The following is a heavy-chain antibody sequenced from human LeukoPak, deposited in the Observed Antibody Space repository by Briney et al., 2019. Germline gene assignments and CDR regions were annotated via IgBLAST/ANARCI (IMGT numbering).Heavy chain of an antibody. Sequence: GGSLRLSCAASGFTVSSNYMSLVRQAPGKGLEWVSVIYSGGSTYYADSVKGRFTISRDNSKNTLYLQMNSLRAEDTAVYYCARGVEMATIHPKNYFDYWGQGTLVTVSS. CDR1: GFTVSSNY. D-gene: IGHD5-24*01. V-gene: IGHV3-66*01. CDR2: IYSGGST. CDR3: ARGVEMATIHPKNYFDY. J-gene: IGHJ4*02.